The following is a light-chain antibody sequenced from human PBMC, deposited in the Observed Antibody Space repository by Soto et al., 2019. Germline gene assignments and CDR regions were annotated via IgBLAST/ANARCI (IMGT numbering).Light chain of an antibody. J-gene: IGKJ5*01. Sequence: EIVLTQSPGTLSLSPGERATLSYRASQSVSSSYLSWYQQKPGQAPRLLIYGASSRATGIPDRFSGSGSGTDFTLTISSLQPEDFATYYCQQSYSTPLTFGRGTRLEIK. CDR2: GAS. V-gene: IGKV3-20*01. CDR3: QQSYSTPLT. CDR1: QSVSSSY.